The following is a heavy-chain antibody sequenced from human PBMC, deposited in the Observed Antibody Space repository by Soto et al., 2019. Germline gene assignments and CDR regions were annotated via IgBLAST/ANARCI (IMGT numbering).Heavy chain of an antibody. V-gene: IGHV3-15*07. CDR2: IKSKSAGGAA. D-gene: IGHD1-7*01. Sequence: EVQLVESGGGLVEPGGSLRLSCAASGFSLSNVWMDWVRQAPGKGLEWVGRIKSKSAGGAADCAAPVKGRFTISRDDSKNTLYLQMNSLKIEDKAVYYCTRDMGTDTPFDPWGQGTLFTVSS. J-gene: IGHJ5*02. CDR3: TRDMGTDTPFDP. CDR1: GFSLSNVW.